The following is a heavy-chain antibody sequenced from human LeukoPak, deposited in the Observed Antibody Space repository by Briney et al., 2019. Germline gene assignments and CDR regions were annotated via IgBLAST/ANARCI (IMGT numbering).Heavy chain of an antibody. Sequence: GESLKISCKGSEYIFTTYWIDWVRQMPGKGLEWMGSIYPGDSDTRYSPSFQGQVTISAVKSISTAYLQWSSLRASDSAMYYCARCGTIGTGGDYWGQGTLVTVSS. CDR2: IYPGDSDT. CDR1: EYIFTTYW. V-gene: IGHV5-51*01. CDR3: ARCGTIGTGGDY. J-gene: IGHJ4*02. D-gene: IGHD1-1*01.